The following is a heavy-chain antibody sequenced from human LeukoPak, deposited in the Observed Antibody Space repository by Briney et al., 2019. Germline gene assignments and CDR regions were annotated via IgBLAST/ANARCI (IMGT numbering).Heavy chain of an antibody. Sequence: GGSLRLSCTASGFNLTGYDMHWFRQAPGKGLEWVAFIQHDGSKKYYAESVKGRFTISRDNSKNTLFLQLNSLRPEDTAVFYCAKGDTDCGRGTLVTVSS. CDR2: IQHDGSKK. V-gene: IGHV3-30*02. CDR1: GFNLTGYD. J-gene: IGHJ4*02. CDR3: AKGDTD. D-gene: IGHD5-18*01.